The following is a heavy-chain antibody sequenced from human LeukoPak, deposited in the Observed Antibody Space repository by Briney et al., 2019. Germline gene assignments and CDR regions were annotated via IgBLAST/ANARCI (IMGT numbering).Heavy chain of an antibody. J-gene: IGHJ4*02. CDR2: IHPNSGGT. CDR3: ARDPYSSSGGGY. V-gene: IGHV1-2*02. CDR1: GYTFTGCY. Sequence: GASVKVSCKASGYTFTGCYMNWVRQAPGQGLEWMGWIHPNSGGTNYAQKFQGRVTMTRDTSISTAYMELTRLRSDDTAVYYCARDPYSSSGGGYWGQGTLVTVSS. D-gene: IGHD6-6*01.